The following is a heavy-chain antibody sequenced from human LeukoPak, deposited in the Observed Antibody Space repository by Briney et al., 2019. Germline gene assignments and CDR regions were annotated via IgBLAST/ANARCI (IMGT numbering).Heavy chain of an antibody. D-gene: IGHD2-2*01. CDR3: AVGYCSSTSCQGPNDAFDI. V-gene: IGHV4-34*01. CDR1: GGSFSGYY. CDR2: INHSGST. J-gene: IGHJ3*02. Sequence: KSSETLSFTCAVYGGSFSGYYWSWIRQPPGKGLEWIGEINHSGSTNYNPSLKSRVTISVDTSKNQFSLKLSSVTAADTAVYYCAVGYCSSTSCQGPNDAFDIWGQGTMVTVSS.